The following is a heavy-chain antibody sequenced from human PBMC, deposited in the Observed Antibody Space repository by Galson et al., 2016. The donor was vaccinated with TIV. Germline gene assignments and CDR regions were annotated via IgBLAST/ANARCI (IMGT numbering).Heavy chain of an antibody. CDR3: AKDSGSYFSYWYFDL. J-gene: IGHJ2*01. CDR1: GYMFSSYG. Sequence: SLRLSCAVSGYMFSSYGVHWVRQAPGRGLEWVAFIQYDGSNKYYADSVKGRFTISRDNSMNTLYLQMNSLRAEDTAVYYCAKDSGSYFSYWYFDLWGRGTLVTVSS. V-gene: IGHV3-30*02. CDR2: IQYDGSNK. D-gene: IGHD3-10*01.